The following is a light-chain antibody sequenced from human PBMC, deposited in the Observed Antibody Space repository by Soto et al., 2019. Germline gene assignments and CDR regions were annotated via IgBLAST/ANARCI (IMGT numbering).Light chain of an antibody. CDR2: DFS. CDR3: QQYNTFWT. V-gene: IGKV1-5*01. CDR1: QSISSW. Sequence: DIQMTQSPSTLSASVGDRFTITCRASQSISSWLAWYQQKPGKSPNLLIYDFSSLESGFPSRFSGSGSGTEFTLTISSLQPDDSATYYCQQYNTFWTVGQVTQVEIK. J-gene: IGKJ1*01.